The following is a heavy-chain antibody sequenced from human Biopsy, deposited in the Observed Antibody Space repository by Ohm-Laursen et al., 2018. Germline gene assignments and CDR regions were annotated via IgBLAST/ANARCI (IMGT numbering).Heavy chain of an antibody. V-gene: IGHV3-48*03. Sequence: SLRLSCASSGFAFNLYEINWVRQAPGKGMEWISYIYGGGSPVSYADSVKGRFTISRDNAQNSLYLHMNSLRAEDTDVYYCARLNSGTYDASDLWGQGTMVIVSS. J-gene: IGHJ3*01. CDR3: ARLNSGTYDASDL. CDR2: IYGGGSPV. D-gene: IGHD1-26*01. CDR1: GFAFNLYE.